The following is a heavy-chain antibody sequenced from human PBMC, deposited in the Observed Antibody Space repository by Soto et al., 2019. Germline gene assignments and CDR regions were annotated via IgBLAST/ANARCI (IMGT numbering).Heavy chain of an antibody. CDR2: IYYSGST. V-gene: IGHV4-31*03. CDR3: ARVVRRYSSGWYTIGHFDF. Sequence: QVQLQESGPGLVKPSQTLSLTCTVSGGSVSSGAYYWSWIRHHPGKGLEWIGYIYYSGSTYYSPSLQSRVTISVDTSKNQFSLKLDSVTAADTAVYFCARVVRRYSSGWYTIGHFDFRGQGTQVTVSS. CDR1: GGSVSSGAYY. D-gene: IGHD6-19*01. J-gene: IGHJ4*02.